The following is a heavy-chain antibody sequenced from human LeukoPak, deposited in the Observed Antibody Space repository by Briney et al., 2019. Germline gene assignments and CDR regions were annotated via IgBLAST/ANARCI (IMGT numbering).Heavy chain of an antibody. D-gene: IGHD5-18*01. CDR1: GGSFSGYY. CDR2: ITHSGST. CDR3: ARGGFSYGSPDAFDI. Sequence: PSETLSLTCAVYGGSFSGYYWSWIRQPPGKGLEWIGEITHSGSTNYNPSLKSRVTISVDTSKNQFSLKLSSVTAADTAVYYCARGGFSYGSPDAFDIWGQGTMVTVSS. J-gene: IGHJ3*02. V-gene: IGHV4-34*01.